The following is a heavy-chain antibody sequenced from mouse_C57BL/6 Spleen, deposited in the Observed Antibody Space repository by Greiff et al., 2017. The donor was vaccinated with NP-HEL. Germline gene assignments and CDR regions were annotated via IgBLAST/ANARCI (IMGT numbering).Heavy chain of an antibody. CDR1: GYSFTGYF. D-gene: IGHD1-1*01. V-gene: IGHV1-20*01. J-gene: IGHJ4*01. Sequence: EVNLVESGPELVKPGDSVKISCKASGYSFTGYFMNWVMQSHGKSLEWIGRINPYNGDTFYNQKFKGKATLTVDKSSSTAHMELRSLTSEDSAVYYCARRITTGAMDYWGQGTSVTVSS. CDR2: INPYNGDT. CDR3: ARRITTGAMDY.